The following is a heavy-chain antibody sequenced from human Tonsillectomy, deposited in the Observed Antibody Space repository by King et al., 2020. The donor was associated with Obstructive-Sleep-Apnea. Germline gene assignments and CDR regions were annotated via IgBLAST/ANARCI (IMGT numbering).Heavy chain of an antibody. V-gene: IGHV3-11*06. D-gene: IGHD6-13*01. J-gene: IGHJ6*02. CDR1: GFTFSDYY. CDR3: ARGRVSSRRYYYYGMDV. CDR2: ISSSSSYT. Sequence: VQLVESGGGLVKPGGSLRLSCAASGFTFSDYYMTWIRQAPGKGLEWVSYISSSSSYTNYADSVKGRFTISRDNAKNSLYLQMNSLRAEDTAVYYCARGRVSSRRYYYYGMDVWGQGTTVTVSS.